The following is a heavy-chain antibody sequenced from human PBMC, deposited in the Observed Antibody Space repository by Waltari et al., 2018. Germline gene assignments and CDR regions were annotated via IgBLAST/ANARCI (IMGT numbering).Heavy chain of an antibody. CDR2: IYTSGST. CDR3: ARDLAGTTVPEDYYYGMDV. Sequence: QVQLQESGPGLVKPSETLSLTCTVSGGSISSYYWSWIRQPAGKGLEGIGRIYTSGSTNYNPSLKSRVTMSVDTSKNQFSLKLSSVTAADTAVYYCARDLAGTTVPEDYYYGMDVWGQGTTVIVSS. CDR1: GGSISSYY. J-gene: IGHJ6*02. V-gene: IGHV4-4*07. D-gene: IGHD1-7*01.